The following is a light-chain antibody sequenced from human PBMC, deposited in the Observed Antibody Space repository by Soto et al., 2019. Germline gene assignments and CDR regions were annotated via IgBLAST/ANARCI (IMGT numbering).Light chain of an antibody. J-gene: IGKJ1*01. CDR1: QGISNS. Sequence: DIQMTQSPATLSASVGDRVTITCRASQGISNSLAWYQQKGGKVPKLLIYGASSLQSGVPSRFSGSGSGTDFTLTISSLQPEDVATYYCQKYNTALWAFGQGTKVDIK. V-gene: IGKV1-27*01. CDR3: QKYNTALWA. CDR2: GAS.